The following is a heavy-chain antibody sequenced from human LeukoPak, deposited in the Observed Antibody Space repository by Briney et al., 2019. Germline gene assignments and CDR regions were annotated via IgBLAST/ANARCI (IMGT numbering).Heavy chain of an antibody. J-gene: IGHJ4*02. CDR1: GGSISSSSYY. D-gene: IGHD3-3*01. CDR3: AGNVLRFLEWLPFDY. CDR2: IYYSGST. Sequence: SETLSLTCTVSGGSISSSSYYWGWIRQPPGKGLEWIGSIYYSGSTYYNPSLKSRVTISVDTPKNQFSLKLSSVTAADTAVYYCAGNVLRFLEWLPFDYWGQGTLVTVSS. V-gene: IGHV4-39*01.